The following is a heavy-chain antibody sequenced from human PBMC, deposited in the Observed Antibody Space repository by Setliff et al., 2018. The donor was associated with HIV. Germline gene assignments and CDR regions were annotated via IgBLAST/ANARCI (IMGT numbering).Heavy chain of an antibody. CDR2: ISGSAGTT. J-gene: IGHJ6*03. CDR3: ARDREYYGDYYIDV. Sequence: SLRLSCAASGFTFSNYAMSWVRQAPGKGLEWVSGISGSAGTTYYADSVKGRFTISRDNSKNSLYLQMNSLRAEDTAVYYCARDREYYGDYYIDVWGKGTTVTVSS. CDR1: GFTFSNYA. V-gene: IGHV3-23*01. D-gene: IGHD4-17*01.